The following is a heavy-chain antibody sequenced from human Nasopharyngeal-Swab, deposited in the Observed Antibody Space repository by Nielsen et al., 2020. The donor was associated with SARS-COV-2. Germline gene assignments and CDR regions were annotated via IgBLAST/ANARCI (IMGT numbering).Heavy chain of an antibody. J-gene: IGHJ6*03. CDR3: AREAMGIAVAGTSLGYMDV. V-gene: IGHV3-11*06. Sequence: LKISCAASGFTFSDYYMSWIRQAPGKGLEWGSYISSSSSYTNYADSVKGRFTISRDNAKNSLYLQMNSLRAEDTAVYYCAREAMGIAVAGTSLGYMDVWGKGTTVTVSS. CDR2: ISSSSSYT. CDR1: GFTFSDYY. D-gene: IGHD6-19*01.